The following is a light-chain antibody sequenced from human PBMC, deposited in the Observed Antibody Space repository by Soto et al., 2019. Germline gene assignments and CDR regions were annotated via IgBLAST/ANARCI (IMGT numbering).Light chain of an antibody. J-gene: IGKJ2*01. CDR1: QSVSSN. CDR3: LQYNNWPPYT. CDR2: GAS. V-gene: IGKV3-15*01. Sequence: EIVMTQSPATLSVSPGERATLSCRASQSVSSNLAWYQQKPGQATRLLIYGASTRATGIPARFSGSGSGTEFTLTISSLQSEDFAVYYCLQYNNWPPYTFGHGTKLEIK.